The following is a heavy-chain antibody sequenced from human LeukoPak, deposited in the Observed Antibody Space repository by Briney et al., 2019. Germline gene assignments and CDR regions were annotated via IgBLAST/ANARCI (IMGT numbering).Heavy chain of an antibody. D-gene: IGHD1-14*01. Sequence: ASVKVSCKASGYTFTGYYMHWVRQAPGQGLEWMGWINPNSGGTNYAQKFQGRVTMTRDTSISTAYMELSRLRSDDTAVYYCASHTDRYIGYYYYYYGMDVWGQGTTVTVSS. CDR1: GYTFTGYY. J-gene: IGHJ6*02. CDR3: ASHTDRYIGYYYYYYGMDV. V-gene: IGHV1-2*02. CDR2: INPNSGGT.